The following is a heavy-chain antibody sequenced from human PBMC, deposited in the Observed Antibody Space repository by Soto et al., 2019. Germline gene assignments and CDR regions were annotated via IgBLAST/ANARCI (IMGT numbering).Heavy chain of an antibody. CDR3: ARGPHIGYSSSWIDY. J-gene: IGHJ4*02. V-gene: IGHV1-18*04. Sequence: ASVKVSCKASGYTFTSYVISWVLQAPGQGLEWMGWISAYNGNTNYAQKLQGRVTMTTDTSTSTAYMELRSLRSDDTAVYYCARGPHIGYSSSWIDYWGQGTLVTVSS. D-gene: IGHD6-13*01. CDR2: ISAYNGNT. CDR1: GYTFTSYV.